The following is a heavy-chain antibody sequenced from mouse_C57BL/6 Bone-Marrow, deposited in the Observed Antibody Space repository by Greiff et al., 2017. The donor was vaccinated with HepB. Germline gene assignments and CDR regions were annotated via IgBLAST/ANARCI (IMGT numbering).Heavy chain of an antibody. Sequence: VQLRQPGAELVMPGASVKLSCKASGYTFTSYWMHWVKQRPGQGLEWIGEIDPSDSYTNYNQKFKGKSTLTVDKSSSTAYMQLSSLTSEDSAVYYCARWGDGYTFYYAMDYWGQGTSVTVSS. D-gene: IGHD2-3*01. V-gene: IGHV1-69*01. CDR1: GYTFTSYW. CDR2: IDPSDSYT. CDR3: ARWGDGYTFYYAMDY. J-gene: IGHJ4*01.